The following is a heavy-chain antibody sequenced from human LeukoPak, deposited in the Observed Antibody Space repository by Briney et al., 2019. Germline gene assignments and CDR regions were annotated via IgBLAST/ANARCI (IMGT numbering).Heavy chain of an antibody. Sequence: ASVKVSCKASGYTFTSYGISWVRQAPGQGLEWMGWISAYNGNTNYAQKLQGRDTMTTDTSTSTAYMELRSLRSDDTAVYYCARVRKNRSSWPRGLEVDDYWGQGTLVTVSS. J-gene: IGHJ4*02. CDR2: ISAYNGNT. CDR3: ARVRKNRSSWPRGLEVDDY. V-gene: IGHV1-18*01. D-gene: IGHD6-13*01. CDR1: GYTFTSYG.